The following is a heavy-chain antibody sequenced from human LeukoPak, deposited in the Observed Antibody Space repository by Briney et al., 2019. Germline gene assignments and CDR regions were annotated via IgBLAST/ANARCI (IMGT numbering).Heavy chain of an antibody. CDR2: IYSSVT. CDR3: ASRPFLWGFAY. CDR1: GDSISSSSYD. V-gene: IGHV4-39*01. D-gene: IGHD3-16*01. J-gene: IGHJ4*02. Sequence: KPSETLSLTCTVSGDSISSSSYDWGWIRQPPGKGLEWIASIYSSVTYYNPSLKSRVTISVDASKNQFSLNLSSVTAADTAVYYCASRPFLWGFAYWGQGTLVTVSS.